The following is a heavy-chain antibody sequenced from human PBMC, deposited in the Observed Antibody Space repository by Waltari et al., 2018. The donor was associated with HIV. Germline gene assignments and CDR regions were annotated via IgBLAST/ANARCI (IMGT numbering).Heavy chain of an antibody. D-gene: IGHD2-15*01. CDR1: GGNFSRYA. CDR2: IITIFGTA. V-gene: IGHV1-69*01. J-gene: IGHJ5*02. CDR3: ARGRYCSGGSCYSRWWFDP. Sequence: QVQLVQSGAEVKNPGSSVKVSSKASGGNFSRYAISRVRPAPGPGLECMGGIITIFGTANYAQKFQGRVTITADESTSTAYMELSSLRSEDTAVYYCARGRYCSGGSCYSRWWFDPWGQGTLVTVSS.